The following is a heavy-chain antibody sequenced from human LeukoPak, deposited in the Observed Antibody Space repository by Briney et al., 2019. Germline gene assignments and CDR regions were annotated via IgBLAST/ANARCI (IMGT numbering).Heavy chain of an antibody. CDR3: ARDKVVAAKASDY. D-gene: IGHD2-15*01. V-gene: IGHV3-9*01. J-gene: IGHJ4*02. Sequence: GRSLRLSCAASGFTFDDYAMHWVRQAPGKGLEWVSGISWNSGSIGYADSVKGRFTISRDNAKNSLYLQMNSLRAEDTAVYYCARDKVVAAKASDYWGQGTLVTVSS. CDR2: ISWNSGSI. CDR1: GFTFDDYA.